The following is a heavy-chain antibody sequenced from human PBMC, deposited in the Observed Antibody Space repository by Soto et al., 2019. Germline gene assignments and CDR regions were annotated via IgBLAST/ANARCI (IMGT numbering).Heavy chain of an antibody. CDR2: ISGSGGST. Sequence: GGSLRLSCAASGFTFSSYAMSWVRQAPGKGLEWVSAISGSGGSTYYADSVKGRFTISRDNSKNTLYLQMNSLRAEDTAVYYYAKFVMFGGVIAPYYYYYGMDVWGQGTTVTVSS. D-gene: IGHD3-16*02. CDR3: AKFVMFGGVIAPYYYYYGMDV. J-gene: IGHJ6*02. CDR1: GFTFSSYA. V-gene: IGHV3-23*01.